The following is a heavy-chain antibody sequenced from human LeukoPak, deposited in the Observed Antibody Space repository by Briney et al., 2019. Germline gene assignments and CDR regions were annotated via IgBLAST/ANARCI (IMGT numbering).Heavy chain of an antibody. V-gene: IGHV4-34*01. CDR1: GGSFSGYY. CDR3: ARVYDSSGYSHDAFDI. J-gene: IGHJ3*02. CDR2: INHSGST. D-gene: IGHD3-22*01. Sequence: PSETLSLTCAVYGGSFSGYYWSWIRQPPGKGLEWIGEINHSGSTNYNPSLKSRVTISVDTSKNQFSLKLSSVTAADTAVYYCARVYDSSGYSHDAFDIWGQGTMVTVSS.